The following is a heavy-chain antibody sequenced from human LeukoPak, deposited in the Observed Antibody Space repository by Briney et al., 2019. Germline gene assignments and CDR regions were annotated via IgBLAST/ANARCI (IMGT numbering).Heavy chain of an antibody. CDR3: AKENYDMYYFDY. CDR1: GFTFSSYA. V-gene: IGHV3-23*01. J-gene: IGHJ4*02. D-gene: IGHD3-22*01. Sequence: GGSLRLSCAASGFTFSSYAMSWVRQAPGKGLEWVSAINGSGGSTYYADSLKGRFTISRENSKNTLYLQMNSLRAEDTAVYYCAKENYDMYYFDYWGQGTLVTVSS. CDR2: INGSGGST.